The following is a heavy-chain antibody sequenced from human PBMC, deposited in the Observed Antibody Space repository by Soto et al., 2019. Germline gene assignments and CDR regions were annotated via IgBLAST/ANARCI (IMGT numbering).Heavy chain of an antibody. CDR1: GDSISSSKW. CDR3: ARLNRDYFYYGMDV. Sequence: PSETLSLTCAVSGDSISSSKWWTWVRQTPGKGLEWIGKIDHNGVTNYNPSLESRVTILKDTSKNQLSLKLTSVTAADSAVYYCARLNRDYFYYGMDVWGQGATGTVSS. CDR2: IDHNGVT. V-gene: IGHV4-4*02. J-gene: IGHJ6*02.